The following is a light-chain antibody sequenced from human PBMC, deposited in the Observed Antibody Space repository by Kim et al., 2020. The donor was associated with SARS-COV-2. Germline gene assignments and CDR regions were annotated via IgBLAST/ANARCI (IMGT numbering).Light chain of an antibody. CDR3: QQYVRALT. CDR1: EDINDH. Sequence: SASVGDVVTISCQASEDINDHLNWYRQMPGKAPKLLISDASNLQTGVPSRFRGSGSGTHFSFSINNLQPEDFATYYCQQYVRALTFGGGTKVDIK. V-gene: IGKV1-33*01. J-gene: IGKJ4*01. CDR2: DAS.